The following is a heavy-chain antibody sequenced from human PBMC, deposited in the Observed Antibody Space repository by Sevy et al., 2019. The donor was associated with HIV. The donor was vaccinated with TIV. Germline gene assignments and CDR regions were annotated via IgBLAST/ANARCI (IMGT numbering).Heavy chain of an antibody. CDR1: GFTFSNAW. CDR2: IKSKTDGGTT. V-gene: IGHV3-15*01. J-gene: IGHJ4*02. CDR3: TTVYGITIFGVVISPFDY. D-gene: IGHD3-3*01. Sequence: GGSLRLSCAASGFTFSNAWMSWVRQAPGKGLEWVGRIKSKTDGGTTDYAAPVKGRFSISRDDSKNTLYLQMKSLKTEDTAVYYCTTVYGITIFGVVISPFDYWGQGTLVTVSS.